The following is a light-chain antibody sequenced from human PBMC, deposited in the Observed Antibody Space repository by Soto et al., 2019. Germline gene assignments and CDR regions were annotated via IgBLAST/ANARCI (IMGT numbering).Light chain of an antibody. CDR3: QQYGNLPLT. Sequence: DIQMTQSPSSLSAFVGDRVTITCQASQAINIYLNWYQQKPGKAPKLLIYDASNLATGVPSKFSGSRSGTDFTFSISSLQPEDIATYYCQQYGNLPLTFGGGTKVEI. V-gene: IGKV1-33*01. CDR2: DAS. J-gene: IGKJ4*01. CDR1: QAINIY.